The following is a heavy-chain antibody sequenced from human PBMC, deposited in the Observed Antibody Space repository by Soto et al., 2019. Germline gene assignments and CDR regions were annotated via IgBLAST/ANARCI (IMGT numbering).Heavy chain of an antibody. CDR1: GDSMSPYY. Sequence: ASETLSLTCTVSGDSMSPYYWAWIRQPPGKGLEWIGFIYSTGSTNYNPSLKSRVTLSVDMSKRQFSLELSSATAADTAVYYCARARRYNLTWGPYYFAYGGQGPRATASS. V-gene: IGHV4-59*01. CDR3: ARARRYNLTWGPYYFAY. J-gene: IGHJ4*02. D-gene: IGHD1-20*01. CDR2: IYSTGST.